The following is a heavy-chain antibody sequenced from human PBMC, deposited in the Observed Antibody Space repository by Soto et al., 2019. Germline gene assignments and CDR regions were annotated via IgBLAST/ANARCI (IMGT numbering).Heavy chain of an antibody. CDR1: GGTFSSYA. V-gene: IGHV1-69*12. CDR3: ARGKAERGSSWPFDP. Sequence: QVQLVQSGAEVKKPGSSVKVSCKASGGTFSSYAISWVRQAPGQGLEWMGGIIPIFGTANYAQKFQGRVTIXXDXSXXTDYLELSSLRSEDTAVYYCARGKAERGSSWPFDPWGQGTLVTVSS. J-gene: IGHJ5*02. D-gene: IGHD6-13*01. CDR2: IIPIFGTA.